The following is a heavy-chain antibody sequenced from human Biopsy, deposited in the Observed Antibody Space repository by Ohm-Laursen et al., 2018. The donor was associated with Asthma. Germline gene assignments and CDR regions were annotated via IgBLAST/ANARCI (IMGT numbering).Heavy chain of an antibody. Sequence: SDTLSLTWTVSGDSISSPAYYWSWVRQHPGKGLGWIGHIPYSGTTFYHPSLMSRLIISLDTSKNQFSRKLSSVTAADTVVYFCARAVDYSHYYGIDVWGQGTTVTVS. J-gene: IGHJ6*02. CDR2: IPYSGTT. D-gene: IGHD3-10*01. CDR3: ARAVDYSHYYGIDV. V-gene: IGHV4-31*02. CDR1: GDSISSPAYY.